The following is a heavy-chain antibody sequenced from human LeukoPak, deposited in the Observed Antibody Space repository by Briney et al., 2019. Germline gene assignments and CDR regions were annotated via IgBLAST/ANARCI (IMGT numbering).Heavy chain of an antibody. D-gene: IGHD2-2*01. CDR3: ARGSSTSSDMGSYYYYGMDV. J-gene: IGHJ6*02. Sequence: SVKVSCKASGGTFSSYAISWVRQAPGQGLEWMGGIIPIFGTANYAQKFQGRVTVTADESTSTAYMELSSLRSEDTAVYYCARGSSTSSDMGSYYYYGMDVWGQGTTVTVSS. CDR2: IIPIFGTA. CDR1: GGTFSSYA. V-gene: IGHV1-69*13.